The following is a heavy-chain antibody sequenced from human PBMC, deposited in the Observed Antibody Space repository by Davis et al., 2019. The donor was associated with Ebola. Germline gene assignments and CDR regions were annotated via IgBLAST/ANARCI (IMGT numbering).Heavy chain of an antibody. CDR1: GGTFSSYA. D-gene: IGHD2-15*01. CDR2: IIPIFGTA. CDR3: ARAQFCTGSCYELGYYMDV. Sequence: SVKVSCKASGGTFSSYAISWVRQAPGQGLEWLGGIIPIFGTANYAQKFQGRVTITADESTSTAYMELSSLRSEDTAVYYCARAQFCTGSCYELGYYMDVWGKGTTVTVSS. V-gene: IGHV1-69*13. J-gene: IGHJ6*03.